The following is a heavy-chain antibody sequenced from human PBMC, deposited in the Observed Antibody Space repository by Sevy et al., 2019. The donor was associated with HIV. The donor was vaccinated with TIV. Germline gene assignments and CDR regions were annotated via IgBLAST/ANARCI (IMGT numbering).Heavy chain of an antibody. D-gene: IGHD2-2*01. J-gene: IGHJ5*02. Sequence: SETLSLTCAVYVGSFSGYYWNWIRQTPGKGVEWIGEINHSGSTNYNQSLKSRVTISVDTSKNQFSLRLNSVTAADTAAYYCARAPPVVVVPGAPSWFDPWGQGTLVTVSS. CDR1: VGSFSGYY. CDR3: ARAPPVVVVPGAPSWFDP. CDR2: INHSGST. V-gene: IGHV4-34*01.